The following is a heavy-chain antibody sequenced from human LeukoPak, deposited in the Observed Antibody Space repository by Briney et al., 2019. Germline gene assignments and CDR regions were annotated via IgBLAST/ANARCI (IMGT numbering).Heavy chain of an antibody. V-gene: IGHV3-23*01. Sequence: PGGSLRLSCAASGFTFSSYAMSWVRQAPGKGLGWVSAISGSGGSTYYADSVKGRFTISRDNSKNTLYLQMNSLRAEDTAVYYCAKDAPYYYDSSGYYYFDYWGQGTLVTVSS. CDR3: AKDAPYYYDSSGYYYFDY. CDR1: GFTFSSYA. CDR2: ISGSGGST. D-gene: IGHD3-22*01. J-gene: IGHJ4*02.